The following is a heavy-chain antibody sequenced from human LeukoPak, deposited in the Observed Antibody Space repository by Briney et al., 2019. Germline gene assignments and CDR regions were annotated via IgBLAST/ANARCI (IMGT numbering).Heavy chain of an antibody. CDR3: ATRYSSGWLDQ. D-gene: IGHD6-19*01. J-gene: IGHJ5*02. Sequence: SETLSLTCAVSGGSISSSNWWSWVRQSPGKGLEWIGEIYHSGSTNYNPSLKSRATVSVDKSKNQFSLKLSSVTAADTAMYYCATRYSSGWLDQWGQGTLITVSS. CDR1: GGSISSSNW. V-gene: IGHV4-4*02. CDR2: IYHSGST.